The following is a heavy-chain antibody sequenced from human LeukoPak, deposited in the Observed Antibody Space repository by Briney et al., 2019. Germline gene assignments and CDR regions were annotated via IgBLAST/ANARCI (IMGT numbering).Heavy chain of an antibody. Sequence: PGGSLRLSCAASGFTFSSYAMHWVRQAPGKGLEWVAVISYDGSNKYYADSVKGRFTISRDNSKNTLYLQMNSLRAEDTAVYYCARRNNWGHVDYWGQETLVTVSS. J-gene: IGHJ4*02. CDR1: GFTFSSYA. D-gene: IGHD7-27*01. CDR2: ISYDGSNK. V-gene: IGHV3-30*04. CDR3: ARRNNWGHVDY.